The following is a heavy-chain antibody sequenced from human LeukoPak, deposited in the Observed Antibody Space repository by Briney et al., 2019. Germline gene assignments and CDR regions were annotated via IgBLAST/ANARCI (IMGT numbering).Heavy chain of an antibody. CDR2: ISAYNGNT. D-gene: IGHD5-12*01. V-gene: IGHV1-18*01. CDR1: GYTFTSYG. Sequence: ASVSVSCKASGYTFTSYGISWVRQAPGQGLEWMGWISAYNGNTNYAQKLQGRVSMTTDTSTSTAYMELRSLRSDDTAVYYCARNDGSGYTPYYYSGMDVWGQGTTVTVSS. J-gene: IGHJ6*02. CDR3: ARNDGSGYTPYYYSGMDV.